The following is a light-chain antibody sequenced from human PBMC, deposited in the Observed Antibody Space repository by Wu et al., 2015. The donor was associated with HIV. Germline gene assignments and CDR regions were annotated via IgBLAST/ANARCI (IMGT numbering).Light chain of an antibody. V-gene: IGKV1-9*01. Sequence: DIQLTQSPSFLSASVGDRVTITCRVSQGIDFYLAWYQRKSGEAPQLLVYAASTLQSGVPFRFSGSGSGTEFTLTISSLQPEDFATYYCQQHKTYPRTFGQGTRVDIE. CDR3: QQHKTYPRT. J-gene: IGKJ1*01. CDR1: QGIDFY. CDR2: AAS.